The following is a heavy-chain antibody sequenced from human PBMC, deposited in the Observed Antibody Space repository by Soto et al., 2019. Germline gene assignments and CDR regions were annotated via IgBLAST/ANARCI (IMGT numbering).Heavy chain of an antibody. CDR3: ARQWAIAAAGLTADFDY. J-gene: IGHJ4*02. D-gene: IGHD6-13*01. V-gene: IGHV4-39*01. CDR1: GGSISSSSYY. CDR2: IYYSGST. Sequence: ASETLSLTCTVSGGSISSSSYYWGWIRQPPGKGLEWIGSIYYSGSTYYNPSLKSRVTISVDTSKNQFSLKLSSVTAADTAVYYCARQWAIAAAGLTADFDYWGQGTLVTVSS.